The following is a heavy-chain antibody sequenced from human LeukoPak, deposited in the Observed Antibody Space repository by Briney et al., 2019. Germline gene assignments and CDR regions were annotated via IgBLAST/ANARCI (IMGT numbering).Heavy chain of an antibody. CDR3: ARGKGYSSSWYVGWFDP. CDR2: ISSSGSTI. CDR1: GFTFSSYE. J-gene: IGHJ5*02. D-gene: IGHD6-13*01. V-gene: IGHV3-48*03. Sequence: GGSLRLPCAASGFTFSSYEMNWVRQAPGKGLEWVSYISSSGSTIYYADSVKGRFTISRDNAKNSLYLQMNSLRAEDTAVCYCARGKGYSSSWYVGWFDPWGQGTLVTVSS.